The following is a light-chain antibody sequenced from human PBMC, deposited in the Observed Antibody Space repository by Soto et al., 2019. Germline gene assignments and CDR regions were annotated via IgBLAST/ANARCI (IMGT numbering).Light chain of an antibody. V-gene: IGKV1-5*03. CDR2: KAS. CDR3: QPYNSYSRT. Sequence: DIHMTQSPSTLSGSVGDRVTITCRASQTISSWLAWYQQKPGKAPKLLIFKASTLETGVPSRFSGSGSETEFTLTISSLQPDDSATYYCQPYNSYSRTFGQGTKVDIK. J-gene: IGKJ1*01. CDR1: QTISSW.